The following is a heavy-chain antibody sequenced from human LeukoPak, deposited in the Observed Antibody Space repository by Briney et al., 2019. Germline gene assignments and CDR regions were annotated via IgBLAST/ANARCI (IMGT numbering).Heavy chain of an antibody. Sequence: PGGSLRLSSAASGFTFTNYAMSWVRQAPGKGLEWVSAISGSGGRTYYADSVRGRFTISRDNSKSTVYVQMSSLRAEDTAVYFCVVVSYCAVDCYDYWGQGTLVTVSS. D-gene: IGHD2-21*01. CDR1: GFTFTNYA. CDR3: VVVSYCAVDCYDY. V-gene: IGHV3-23*01. J-gene: IGHJ4*02. CDR2: ISGSGGRT.